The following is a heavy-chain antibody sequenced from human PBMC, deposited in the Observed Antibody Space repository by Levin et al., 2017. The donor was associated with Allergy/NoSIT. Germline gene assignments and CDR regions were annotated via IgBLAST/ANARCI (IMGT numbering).Heavy chain of an antibody. CDR2: IYDSGST. CDR1: GGSVSSDIYY. V-gene: IGHV4-61*01. CDR3: ARGDYGDYGIHFQH. J-gene: IGHJ1*01. Sequence: SETLSLTCAVSGGSVSSDIYYWNWIRQPPGKGLEWIGYIYDSGSTNYNPSLKSRVTISVDTSKNQFSLKLSSVTAADTAIYYCARGDYGDYGIHFQHWGQGTLVTVSS. D-gene: IGHD4-17*01.